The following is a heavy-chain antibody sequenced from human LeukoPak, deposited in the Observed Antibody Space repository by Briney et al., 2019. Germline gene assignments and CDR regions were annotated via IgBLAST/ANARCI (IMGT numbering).Heavy chain of an antibody. J-gene: IGHJ6*02. D-gene: IGHD5-12*01. CDR3: ARGGYSGYDYVGYYYGMDV. V-gene: IGHV1-2*02. CDR1: GYTFTGYY. Sequence: ASVKVSCKASGYTFTGYYMHWVRQAPGQGLEWMGWINPNSGGTNYAQKFQGRVTMTRDTSISTAYMELSRLRSDGTAVYYCARGGYSGYDYVGYYYGMDVWGQGTTVTVSS. CDR2: INPNSGGT.